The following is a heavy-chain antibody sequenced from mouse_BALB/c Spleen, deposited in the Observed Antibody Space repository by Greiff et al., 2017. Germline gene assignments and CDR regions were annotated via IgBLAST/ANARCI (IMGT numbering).Heavy chain of an antibody. D-gene: IGHD2-1*01. V-gene: IGHV1-87*01. J-gene: IGHJ4*01. CDR1: GYTFTSYW. CDR3: ARGGNYNYYAMDY. Sequence: QVQLQQSGAELARPGASVKLSCKASGYTFTSYWMQWVKQRPGQGLEWIGAIYPGDGDTRYTQKFKGKATLTADKSSSTAYMQLSSLASEDSAVYYCARGGNYNYYAMDYWGQGTSVTVSS. CDR2: IYPGDGDT.